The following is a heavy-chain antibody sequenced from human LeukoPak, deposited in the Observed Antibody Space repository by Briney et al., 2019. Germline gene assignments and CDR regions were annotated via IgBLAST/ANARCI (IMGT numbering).Heavy chain of an antibody. J-gene: IGHJ2*01. V-gene: IGHV3-13*01. D-gene: IGHD6-13*01. CDR2: IGTIGDT. CDR1: GFTFSSPD. CDR3: VREGVSSSWNNWYFDL. Sequence: GGSLRLSCAASGFTFSSPDMHWVRQPTGKGLEWVSAIGTIGDTYYPGSVKGRFTISRENAKNTLYLQMNSLRAGDTAVYYCVREGVSSSWNNWYFDLWDRGTLVTVSS.